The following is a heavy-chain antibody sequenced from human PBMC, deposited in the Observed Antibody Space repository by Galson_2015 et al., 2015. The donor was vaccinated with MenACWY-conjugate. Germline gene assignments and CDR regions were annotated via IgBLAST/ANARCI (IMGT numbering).Heavy chain of an antibody. CDR3: VRGSSGWRGMDI. Sequence: SLRLSCAASGFAFSNYCMHWVRHAPGKGLECVSRICAGGISIMYGDSVRGRFPISRDDAEYTLYLQMDGLRADDTAVYFCVRGSSGWRGMDIWGQGTTVTVS. CDR2: ICAGGISI. V-gene: IGHV3-74*03. D-gene: IGHD6-19*01. CDR1: GFAFSNYC. J-gene: IGHJ6*02.